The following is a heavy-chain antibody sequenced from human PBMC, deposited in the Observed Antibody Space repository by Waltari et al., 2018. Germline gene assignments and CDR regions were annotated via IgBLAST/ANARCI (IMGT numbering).Heavy chain of an antibody. V-gene: IGHV1-69*12. D-gene: IGHD1-26*01. CDR1: GGTFGRYS. Sequence: QVHLVQSGAAVKKPGSSMKVACKASGGTFGRYSIDWVLLAAGQGLGWLGGIIPIFGTPQYAQKFQGRVTLTADASTTTAYLELSGLRSDDTAIYYCARRNLGFAFDVWGQGTLVIVSS. CDR3: ARRNLGFAFDV. CDR2: IIPIFGTP. J-gene: IGHJ3*01.